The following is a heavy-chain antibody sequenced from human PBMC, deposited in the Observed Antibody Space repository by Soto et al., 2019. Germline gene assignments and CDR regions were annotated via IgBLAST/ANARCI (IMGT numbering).Heavy chain of an antibody. CDR3: ARAGYYGSGILL. Sequence: EVQLLESGGGLVQPGGSLRLSCAASGFTFNSYSMNWVRQAPGKGLEWVSYISSSSSTIYYADSVKGRFTISRDNAKNSLYLQMNSLRDDDTAVYYCARAGYYGSGILLWGQGTLVTVSS. V-gene: IGHV3-48*02. J-gene: IGHJ4*02. CDR2: ISSSSSTI. D-gene: IGHD3-10*01. CDR1: GFTFNSYS.